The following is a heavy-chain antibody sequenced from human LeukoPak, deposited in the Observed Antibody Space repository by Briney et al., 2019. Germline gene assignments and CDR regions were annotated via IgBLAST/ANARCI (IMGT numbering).Heavy chain of an antibody. CDR1: GFTFGNFA. J-gene: IGHJ4*02. D-gene: IGHD2-15*01. CDR3: ARGSILSDF. Sequence: GGSLRLSCAASGFTFGNFAMSWVRQAPGKGLEWVSSISSSGGATFYADSVKGRLTISRDNSKDTVYLQVNSLRVEDTAVYYCARGSILSDFWGQGTLVTVSS. V-gene: IGHV3-23*01. CDR2: ISSSGGAT.